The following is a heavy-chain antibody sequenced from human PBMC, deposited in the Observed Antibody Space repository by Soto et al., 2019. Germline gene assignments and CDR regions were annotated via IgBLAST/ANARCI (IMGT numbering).Heavy chain of an antibody. Sequence: GASVKVSCKASGYTFTSYGISWVRQAPGQGLEWMGWINAYNGNTNYAQKFQGWVTMTRDTSISTAYMELSRLRSDDTAVYYCARDKGYCSSTSCYGGRGYYGMDVWGQGTTVTVSS. J-gene: IGHJ6*02. CDR3: ARDKGYCSSTSCYGGRGYYGMDV. CDR2: INAYNGNT. V-gene: IGHV1-18*01. D-gene: IGHD2-2*01. CDR1: GYTFTSYG.